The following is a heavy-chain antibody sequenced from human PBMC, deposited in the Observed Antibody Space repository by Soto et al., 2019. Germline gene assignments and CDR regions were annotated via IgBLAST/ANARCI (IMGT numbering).Heavy chain of an antibody. V-gene: IGHV4-31*01. CDR1: GGSISSGGYY. Sequence: QVQLQESGPGLVKPSQTLSLTCTVSGGSISSGGYYWSWIRQHPGKGLEWIGYIYYSGSTYYNPSLKSQVTISVDTSKNQFSLKLSSVTAADTAVYYCARDRDCSSTSCYYGMDVWGQGTTVTVSS. CDR3: ARDRDCSSTSCYYGMDV. CDR2: IYYSGST. J-gene: IGHJ6*02. D-gene: IGHD2-2*01.